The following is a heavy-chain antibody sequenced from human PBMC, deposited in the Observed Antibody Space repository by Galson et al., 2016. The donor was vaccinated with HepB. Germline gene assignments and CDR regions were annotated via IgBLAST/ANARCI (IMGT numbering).Heavy chain of an antibody. CDR2: ISGSGVGT. Sequence: LRRAGGEEGGTFRSYTMSWVRQAPGKGLEWVSAISGSGVGTYYADSVKGRFTISRDNSKNTLYLQMNSLRAEDTAVYYCAKDDDDYNDAFDIWGQGTMVTVSS. J-gene: IGHJ3*02. D-gene: IGHD5-24*01. V-gene: IGHV3-23*01. CDR3: AKDDDDYNDAFDI. CDR1: GGTFRSYT.